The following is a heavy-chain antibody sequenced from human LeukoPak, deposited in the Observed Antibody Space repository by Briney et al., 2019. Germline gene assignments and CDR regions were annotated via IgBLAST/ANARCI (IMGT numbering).Heavy chain of an antibody. Sequence: SEALSLTCTVSGDPISSYGDYSNYRWTWIRQPPGKGLEWIGYVYYSGSTNYNPSLKSRVTISVDTSKNQLSLKLTSVTAADTAIYYCAREYSGFDYWGQGTLVTVSS. D-gene: IGHD5-12*01. CDR2: VYYSGST. CDR3: AREYSGFDY. J-gene: IGHJ4*02. CDR1: GDPISSYGDYSNY. V-gene: IGHV4-61*01.